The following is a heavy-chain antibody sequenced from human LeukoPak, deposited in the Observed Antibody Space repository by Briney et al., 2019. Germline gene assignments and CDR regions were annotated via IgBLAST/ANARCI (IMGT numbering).Heavy chain of an antibody. CDR2: ITTSSTYI. CDR1: GFTFITYN. V-gene: IGHV3-21*01. J-gene: IGHJ6*03. Sequence: PGGALRLSCAASGFTFITYNMNWVRQAPGKGLEWVSSITTSSTYIYYADSVKGRFTISRDNAKNSLYLQMNSLRAEDTAIYYCARDPYSGNYGDYYYYYMDVWGKGTTVTISS. CDR3: ARDPYSGNYGDYYYYYMDV. D-gene: IGHD1-26*01.